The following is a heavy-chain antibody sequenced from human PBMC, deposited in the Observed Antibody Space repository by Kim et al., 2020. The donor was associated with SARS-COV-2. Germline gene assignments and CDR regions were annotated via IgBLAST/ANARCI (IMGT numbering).Heavy chain of an antibody. V-gene: IGHV1-3*01. CDR1: GYTFTSYA. CDR3: ALYYYDSSGYYYLDY. CDR2: INAGNGNT. D-gene: IGHD3-22*01. J-gene: IGHJ4*02. Sequence: ASVKVSCKASGYTFTSYAMHWVRQAPGQRLEWMGWINAGNGNTKYSQKFQGRVTITMDTSASTAYMELSSLRAEDTAVYYCALYYYDSSGYYYLDYWGQRTLVTVSS.